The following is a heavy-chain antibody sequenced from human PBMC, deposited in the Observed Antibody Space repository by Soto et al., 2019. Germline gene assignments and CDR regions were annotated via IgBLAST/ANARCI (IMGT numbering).Heavy chain of an antibody. V-gene: IGHV4-59*01. D-gene: IGHD3-22*01. CDR1: GGSISSYY. J-gene: IGHJ5*02. Sequence: SETLSLTCTVSGGSISSYYWGWIRQPPGKGLEWIGYIYYSDSANYNPSLKSRVIISDDTSKNQFSLRLSSVTAVDTAVYYCVRAYYDTFGYSLDPWGQGTLVTVSS. CDR2: IYYSDSA. CDR3: VRAYYDTFGYSLDP.